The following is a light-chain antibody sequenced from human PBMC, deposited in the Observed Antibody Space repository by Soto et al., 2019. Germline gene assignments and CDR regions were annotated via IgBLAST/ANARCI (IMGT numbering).Light chain of an antibody. CDR2: DVT. J-gene: IGLJ1*01. CDR1: SSDVGGYNY. Sequence: SLLAQPRSGSGFPGQSGTVSCTGTSSDVGGYNYVSWYRQYPGEAPKLLIYDVTERLSGVPDRFSGSKSGNTASLTISGLQAEDEADYYCCSYAGGHIHYIIGTGTKVTVL. CDR3: CSYAGGHIHYI. V-gene: IGLV2-11*01.